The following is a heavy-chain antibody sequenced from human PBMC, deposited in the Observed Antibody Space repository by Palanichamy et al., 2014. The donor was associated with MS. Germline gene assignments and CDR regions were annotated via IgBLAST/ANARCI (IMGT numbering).Heavy chain of an antibody. Sequence: EVQLVESGGGLVQPGGSLRLSCAASRFTFSTYSMNWVRQAPGKGLEWVSYISSSSSSKYYADSVKGRFTISRDNAKNLLYLQMNSLRDEDTAVYYCARPSGSYGRGYWGQGTLVTVSS. V-gene: IGHV3-48*02. CDR1: RFTFSTYS. J-gene: IGHJ4*02. CDR3: ARPSGSYGRGY. D-gene: IGHD1-26*01. CDR2: ISSSSSSK.